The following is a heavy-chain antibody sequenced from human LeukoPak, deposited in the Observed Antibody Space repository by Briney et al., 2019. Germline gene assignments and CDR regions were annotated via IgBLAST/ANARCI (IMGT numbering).Heavy chain of an antibody. CDR2: INHSGST. J-gene: IGHJ4*02. Sequence: PSETLSLTCAVYGGSFSGYYWSWIRHPPGKGLEWIGEINHSGSTNYNPSLKSRVTISVDTSKNQFSLKLSSVTAADTAVYYCARGKAAVAGILIDYWGQGTLVTVSS. CDR1: GGSFSGYY. V-gene: IGHV4-34*01. CDR3: ARGKAAVAGILIDY. D-gene: IGHD6-19*01.